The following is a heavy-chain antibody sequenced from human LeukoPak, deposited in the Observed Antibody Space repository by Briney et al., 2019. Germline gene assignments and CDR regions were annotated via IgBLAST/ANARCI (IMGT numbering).Heavy chain of an antibody. CDR3: AKDNRGGWSGYFDY. CDR1: GFIFSSYG. D-gene: IGHD6-19*01. CDR2: IWHDGSAE. J-gene: IGHJ4*02. V-gene: IGHV3-33*06. Sequence: GGSLRLSCAASGFIFSSYGMYWVRQAPGKGLEWVAVIWHDGSAEFYADSVKSRFSISRDDSKNTLYLQMNSLRAEDTALYYRAKDNRGGWSGYFDYWGQGTLVTVSS.